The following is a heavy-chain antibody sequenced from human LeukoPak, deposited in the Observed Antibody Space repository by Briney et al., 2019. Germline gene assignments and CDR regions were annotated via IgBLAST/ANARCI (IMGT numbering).Heavy chain of an antibody. V-gene: IGHV4-39*01. CDR2: IYYSGST. CDR3: ARGDYYDSSGYYLLDY. D-gene: IGHD3-22*01. CDR1: GGSISSSSYY. J-gene: IGHJ4*02. Sequence: PSETLSLPCTVSGGSISSSSYYWGWIRQPPGKGLEWIGSIYYSGSTYYNPSLKSRVTISVDTSKNQFSLKLSSVTAADTAVYYCARGDYYDSSGYYLLDYWGQGTLVTVSS.